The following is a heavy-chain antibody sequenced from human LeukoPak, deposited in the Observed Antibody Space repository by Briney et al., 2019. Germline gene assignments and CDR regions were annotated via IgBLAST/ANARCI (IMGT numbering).Heavy chain of an antibody. J-gene: IGHJ4*02. D-gene: IGHD5-12*01. CDR1: GFIFSSYE. Sequence: QSGGSLRLSCAASGFIFSSYEMNWVRQAPGKGLEWVSYISSSGSTIYYADSVKGRFTISRDNAKNSLYLQMNSLRAEDTAVYYCARAVGGGYEDYWGQGTLVTVSS. CDR3: ARAVGGGYEDY. V-gene: IGHV3-48*03. CDR2: ISSSGSTI.